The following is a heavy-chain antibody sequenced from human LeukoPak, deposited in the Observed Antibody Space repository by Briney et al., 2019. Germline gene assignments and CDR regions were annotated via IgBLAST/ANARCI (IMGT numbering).Heavy chain of an antibody. CDR2: ISSSSSYI. CDR1: GFTFSSYS. CDR3: ARGGYYDSSGYGPRYFQH. Sequence: PGGSLRLSCAASGFTFSSYSMNWVRQAPGKGLDWVSSISSSSSYIYYADSVKGRFTISRDNAKNSLYLQMNSLRAEDTAVYYCARGGYYDSSGYGPRYFQHWGQGTLATVSS. V-gene: IGHV3-21*01. D-gene: IGHD3-22*01. J-gene: IGHJ1*01.